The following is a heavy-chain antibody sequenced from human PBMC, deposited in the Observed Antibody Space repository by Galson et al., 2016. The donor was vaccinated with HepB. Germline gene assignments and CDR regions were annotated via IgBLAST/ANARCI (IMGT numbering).Heavy chain of an antibody. CDR1: GFTFNTYN. D-gene: IGHD3-16*02. CDR3: AKDRGDYIWGTYRYTLDAFDV. Sequence: SLRLSCAASGFTFNTYNMNWVRQTPGKGLELVSSITSRSSYIYYTDSVKGRFTISRDNAKNSLYLQMNSLRAEDTAIYYCAKDRGDYIWGTYRYTLDAFDVWGQGTMVAVSS. CDR2: ITSRSSYI. J-gene: IGHJ3*01. V-gene: IGHV3-21*01.